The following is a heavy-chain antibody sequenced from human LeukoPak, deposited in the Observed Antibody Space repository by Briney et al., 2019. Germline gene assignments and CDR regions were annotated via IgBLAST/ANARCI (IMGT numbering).Heavy chain of an antibody. CDR1: GFTFSSYW. CDR2: INKDGSA. J-gene: IGHJ3*02. D-gene: IGHD3-16*01. V-gene: IGHV3-7*01. Sequence: GGSLRLSCVVSGFTFSSYWMTWVRQAPGKGLEWVANINKDGSANEDSVKGRFTISRDNAKNSLYLQMNSLRVEDTAVYYCARDPYDFSGGYAYGAFDMWGQGTMVTVSS. CDR3: ARDPYDFSGGYAYGAFDM.